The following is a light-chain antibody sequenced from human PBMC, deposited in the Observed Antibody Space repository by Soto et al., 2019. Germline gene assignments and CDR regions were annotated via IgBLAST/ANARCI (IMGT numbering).Light chain of an antibody. CDR3: QLQNTSPPGYT. V-gene: IGKV3-20*01. Sequence: ESVLTQSPGTLSLSPGERATLSCRASQSVSSSYLAWYQQKLGQAPRLLIYGTSSRATGIPDRFSGSGSGTDFTLTISRLEPEDFAVYYCQLQNTSPPGYTFGQGTKLEIK. CDR2: GTS. CDR1: QSVSSSY. J-gene: IGKJ2*01.